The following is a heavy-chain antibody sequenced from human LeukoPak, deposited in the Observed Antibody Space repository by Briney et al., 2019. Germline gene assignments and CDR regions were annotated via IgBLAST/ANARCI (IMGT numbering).Heavy chain of an antibody. CDR3: ASLPWGVRGVIIQDFDY. D-gene: IGHD3-10*01. Sequence: SETLSLTCTVSGGSISRSRDYWGWIRQPPGKGLEWIGSIYYSGSTYYNPSLKSRVTISVDTSKNQFSLKLSSVTAADTAVYYCASLPWGVRGVIIQDFDYWGQGTLVTVSS. CDR2: IYYSGST. V-gene: IGHV4-39*07. J-gene: IGHJ4*02. CDR1: GGSISRSRDY.